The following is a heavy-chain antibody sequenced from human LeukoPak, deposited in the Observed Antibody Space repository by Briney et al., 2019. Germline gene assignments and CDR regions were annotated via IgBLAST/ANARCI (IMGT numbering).Heavy chain of an antibody. Sequence: PSETLSLTCAVSGGSISSGGYSWSWVRQAPGKGLEWVSSISSSSSYIYYADSVKGRFTISRDNAKNSLYLQMNSLRAEDTAVYYCARAPAGYGDYAPDWGQGTLVTVSS. D-gene: IGHD4-17*01. CDR3: ARAPAGYGDYAPD. V-gene: IGHV3-21*01. J-gene: IGHJ4*02. CDR1: GGSISSGGYS. CDR2: ISSSSSYI.